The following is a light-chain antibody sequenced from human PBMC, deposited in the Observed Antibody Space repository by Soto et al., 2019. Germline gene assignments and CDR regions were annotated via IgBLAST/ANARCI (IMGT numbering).Light chain of an antibody. CDR3: QQYGSSSWT. Sequence: EIVLTQSPGTLSLSPGERATLSCRASQSVSSISLAWHQQKPGQAPRLLMYGASSRATGIPDRFSGSGSGTDFTLTISRLEPEDSAVYYCQQYGSSSWTFGQGTKVEIK. J-gene: IGKJ1*01. V-gene: IGKV3-20*01. CDR1: QSVSSIS. CDR2: GAS.